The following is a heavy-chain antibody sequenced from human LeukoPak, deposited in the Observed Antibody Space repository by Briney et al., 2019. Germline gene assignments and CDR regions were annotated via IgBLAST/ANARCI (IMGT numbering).Heavy chain of an antibody. CDR1: GFSFSNAW. D-gene: IGHD6-13*01. J-gene: IGHJ4*02. CDR2: IKSKTDGGTP. V-gene: IGHV3-15*01. CDR3: TGVSRSSWYDY. Sequence: GGSLRLSCAASGFSFSNAWMSWVRQAPGKGLEWVGRIKSKTDGGTPDYAAPVKGRFTISRDDSKNTLYLQMNSLKTEDTAVYYCTGVSRSSWYDYWGQGTLVTVSS.